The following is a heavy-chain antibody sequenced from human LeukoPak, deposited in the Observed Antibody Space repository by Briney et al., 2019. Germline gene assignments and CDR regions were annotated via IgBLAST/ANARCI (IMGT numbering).Heavy chain of an antibody. J-gene: IGHJ4*02. CDR3: ARPGELSSNFDY. Sequence: SVKVSCKASGGTFSSYAISWVRQAPGQGLEWMGRIIPILGIANYAQKFQGRVTITADKSTSTAYMELSSLRSEDTAVYYCARPGELSSNFDYWGQGTLVTVSS. D-gene: IGHD3-16*02. V-gene: IGHV1-69*04. CDR1: GGTFSSYA. CDR2: IIPILGIA.